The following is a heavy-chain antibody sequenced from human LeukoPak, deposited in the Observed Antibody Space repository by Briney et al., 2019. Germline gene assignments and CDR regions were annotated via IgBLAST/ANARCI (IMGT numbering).Heavy chain of an antibody. D-gene: IGHD3-10*01. Sequence: GGSLRLSCAASGFTFSSYEMNWVRQAAGQGLEWVSYISSSGSTIYYADSVKGRFTISRDNAKHSLYMQMNSLRAEDTAVYYCARDVYGSGSYSPSGYFDYWGQGTLVTVSS. V-gene: IGHV3-48*03. CDR1: GFTFSSYE. CDR3: ARDVYGSGSYSPSGYFDY. J-gene: IGHJ4*02. CDR2: ISSSGSTI.